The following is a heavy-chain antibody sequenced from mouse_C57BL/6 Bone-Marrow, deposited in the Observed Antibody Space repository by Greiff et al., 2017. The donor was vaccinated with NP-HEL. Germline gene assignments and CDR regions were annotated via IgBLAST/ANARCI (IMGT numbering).Heavy chain of an antibody. D-gene: IGHD2-1*01. J-gene: IGHJ4*01. CDR3: ATNYLYAMDD. CDR2: ISSGSSTI. Sequence: EVMLVESGGGLVKPGGSLKLSCAASGFTFSDYGMHWVRQAPEQGLEWVAYISSGSSTIYYADTVKGRFTSSRDNAKNTLCLQMTSLRSEDTAMYYCATNYLYAMDDWGQGTSVTVSS. V-gene: IGHV5-17*01. CDR1: GFTFSDYG.